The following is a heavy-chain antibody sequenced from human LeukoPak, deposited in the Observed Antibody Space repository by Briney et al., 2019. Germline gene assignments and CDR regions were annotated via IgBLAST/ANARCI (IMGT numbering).Heavy chain of an antibody. D-gene: IGHD6-13*01. CDR2: IYTSGST. V-gene: IGHV4-61*02. Sequence: PSETLSLTCTVSGGSISSGSYYWSWIRQPAGKGLEWIGRIYTSGSTNYNPSLKSRVTISVDTSKNQFSLKLSSVTAADTAVYYCARLYANSSSWRYYYYMDVWGKGTTVTVSS. J-gene: IGHJ6*03. CDR1: GGSISSGSYY. CDR3: ARLYANSSSWRYYYYMDV.